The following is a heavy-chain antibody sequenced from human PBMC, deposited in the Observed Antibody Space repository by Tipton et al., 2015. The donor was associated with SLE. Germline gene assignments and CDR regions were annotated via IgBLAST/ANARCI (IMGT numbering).Heavy chain of an antibody. CDR2: IYTSGST. V-gene: IGHV4-61*02. J-gene: IGHJ4*02. Sequence: TLSLTCTVSGGSISSGSYYWSWIRQPAGKGLEWIGRIYTSGSTNYNPSLKSRVTISVDTSKNQFSLKLSSVTAADTAVYYCARNLERALGYWGQGTLVTVSS. D-gene: IGHD1-1*01. CDR3: ARNLERALGY. CDR1: GGSISSGSYY.